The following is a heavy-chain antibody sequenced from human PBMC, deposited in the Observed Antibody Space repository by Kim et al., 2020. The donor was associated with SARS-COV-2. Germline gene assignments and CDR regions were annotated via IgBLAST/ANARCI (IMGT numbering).Heavy chain of an antibody. J-gene: IGHJ6*02. V-gene: IGHV7-4-1*02. CDR2: INTNNGNP. CDR1: GYTFTSYA. D-gene: IGHD3-3*01. Sequence: ASVKVSCKASGYTFTSYAMNWVRQAPGQGLEWMGWINTNNGNPTYAQGFTGRFVFSLDTSVSTAYLQISSLKAEDNAVYYCARDRRTTIFGVVIGDYYGMDVWGQGTTVTVSS. CDR3: ARDRRTTIFGVVIGDYYGMDV.